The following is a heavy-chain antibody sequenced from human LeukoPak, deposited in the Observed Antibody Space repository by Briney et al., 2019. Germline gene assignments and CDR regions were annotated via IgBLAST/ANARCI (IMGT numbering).Heavy chain of an antibody. CDR3: ARVLLWFGELGEAFDI. V-gene: IGHV1-18*01. CDR2: ISAYNGNT. Sequence: VASVKVSCKASGYTFTSYGISWVRQAPGQGLEWMGWISAYNGNTNYAQKLQGRVTMTTDTSTSTAYMELRSLRSDDTAVYYCARVLLWFGELGEAFDIWGQGTMVTVSS. CDR1: GYTFTSYG. D-gene: IGHD3-10*01. J-gene: IGHJ3*02.